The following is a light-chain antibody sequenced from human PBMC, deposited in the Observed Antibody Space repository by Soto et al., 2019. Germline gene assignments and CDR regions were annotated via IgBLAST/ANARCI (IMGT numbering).Light chain of an antibody. V-gene: IGKV1-5*03. CDR2: MAS. Sequence: DIQMTQSPSTLSASVGDRVTITCRASQSITIWLAWYQQKPGKAPHLLIYMASILESGVPSRFRGSGSGTEFTLTLHSLQHEDFATYYCQQYSNYSCKFGQGTKVEIK. CDR1: QSITIW. CDR3: QQYSNYSCK. J-gene: IGKJ1*01.